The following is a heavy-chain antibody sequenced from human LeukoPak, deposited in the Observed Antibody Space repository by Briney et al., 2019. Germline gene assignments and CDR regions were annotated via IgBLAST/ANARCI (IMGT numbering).Heavy chain of an antibody. D-gene: IGHD6-13*01. J-gene: IGHJ3*01. CDR2: IYYSGST. CDR1: GVSISSYY. V-gene: IGHV4-59*08. CDR3: ARHDGSSWYYAFDV. Sequence: PSEALSLTCTVSGVSISSYYWSWIRRPPGKGLEWTGYIYYSGSTNYSPSLKSRVTISLDTSKNQFSLKLSSVTAADTAVYYCARHDGSSWYYAFDVWGQGTMVTVSS.